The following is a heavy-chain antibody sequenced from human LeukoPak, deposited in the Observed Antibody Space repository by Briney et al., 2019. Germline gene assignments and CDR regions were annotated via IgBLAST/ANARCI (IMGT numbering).Heavy chain of an antibody. V-gene: IGHV4-34*01. J-gene: IGHJ6*03. CDR1: GGSFSGYY. CDR3: ARGISLSDYYYYYMDV. Sequence: SETLSLTCAVYGGSFSGYYWNWIRQPPGKGLEWIGEINHSGSINYNSSLKSRVTISVDTSKNQFSLKLSSVTAADTAVYYCARGISLSDYYYYYMDVWGKGTTVTVSS. CDR2: INHSGSI.